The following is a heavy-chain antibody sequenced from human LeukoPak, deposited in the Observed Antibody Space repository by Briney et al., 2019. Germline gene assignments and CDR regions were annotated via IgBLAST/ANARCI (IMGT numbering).Heavy chain of an antibody. J-gene: IGHJ6*02. CDR2: LSGVGGDT. V-gene: IGHV3-23*01. CDR1: GFTFSAYA. Sequence: PGGSLRLSCAASGFTFSAYAMSWVRQAPGMGLEWVSTLSGVGGDTYYADSVKGRFTISRDNSKNTLYLQMNSLRAEDTAVYYCAKAPSGWYAGGIDVWGQGTTVTVSS. CDR3: AKAPSGWYAGGIDV. D-gene: IGHD6-19*01.